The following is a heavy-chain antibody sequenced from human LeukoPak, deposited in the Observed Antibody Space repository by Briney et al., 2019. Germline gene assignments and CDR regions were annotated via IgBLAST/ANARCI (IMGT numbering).Heavy chain of an antibody. Sequence: PSETLSLTCTVSGGSISSSSYYWGWIRQPPGKGLEWIGSIYYSGSTYYNPSLKSRVTISVDTSKNQFSLKLSSVTAADTAVYYCARALDYYDSSGYYYFDYWGQGTLVTVSS. CDR2: IYYSGST. D-gene: IGHD3-22*01. CDR1: GGSISSSSYY. J-gene: IGHJ4*02. V-gene: IGHV4-39*07. CDR3: ARALDYYDSSGYYYFDY.